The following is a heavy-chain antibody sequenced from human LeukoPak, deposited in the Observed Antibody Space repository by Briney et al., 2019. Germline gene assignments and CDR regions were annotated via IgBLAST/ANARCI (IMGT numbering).Heavy chain of an antibody. J-gene: IGHJ4*02. CDR2: IYYSGST. V-gene: IGHV4-39*01. CDR3: ARAGNTIFGVVISYFDY. CDR1: GGSISSSSYY. Sequence: SETLSLTCTVSGGSISSSSYYWGWIRQPPGKGLGWIGGIYYSGSTYYNPSLKSRVTISVDTSKNQFSLKLSSVTAADTAVYYCARAGNTIFGVVISYFDYWGQGTLVTVSS. D-gene: IGHD3-3*01.